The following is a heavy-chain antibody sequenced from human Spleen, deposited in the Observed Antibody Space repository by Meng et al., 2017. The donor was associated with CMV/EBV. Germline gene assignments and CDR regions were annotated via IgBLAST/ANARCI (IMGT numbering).Heavy chain of an antibody. V-gene: IGHV3-23*05. CDR3: AGGSRDPYYFDS. J-gene: IGHJ4*02. CDR2: IYTSGAT. Sequence: GESLKISCAASGFTFSSYAMSWVRQAPGKGLEWLSVIYTSGATYYADSLEGRFTISRDNNENTVFLQMNSLRVEDMAVYYCAGGSRDPYYFDSWGQGTLGTVSS. D-gene: IGHD3-16*01. CDR1: GFTFSSYA.